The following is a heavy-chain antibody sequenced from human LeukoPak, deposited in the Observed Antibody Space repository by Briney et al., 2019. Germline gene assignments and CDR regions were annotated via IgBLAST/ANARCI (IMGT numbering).Heavy chain of an antibody. D-gene: IGHD3-3*01. Sequence: GGSLRLSCAASGFTFSSYAMRWGRQAPGKGLEWVSATSGSGISTYYADSVRGRFTISRDNSKNTLYLQMNSLRAEDTAVYYCAKDPHYDFWSGNYFDYWGQGTLVTVSS. CDR2: TSGSGIST. J-gene: IGHJ4*02. CDR1: GFTFSSYA. V-gene: IGHV3-23*01. CDR3: AKDPHYDFWSGNYFDY.